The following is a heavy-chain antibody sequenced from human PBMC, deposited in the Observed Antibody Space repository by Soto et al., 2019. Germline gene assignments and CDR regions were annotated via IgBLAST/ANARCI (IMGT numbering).Heavy chain of an antibody. CDR3: ASRRRYDFWSGYAFDP. D-gene: IGHD3-3*01. CDR1: GFTFSDYY. J-gene: IGHJ5*02. CDR2: ISSSGSTI. V-gene: IGHV3-11*01. Sequence: LRLSCAASGFTFSDYYMSWIRQAPGKGLEWVSYISSSGSTIYYADSVKGRFTISRDNAKNSLYLQMNSLRAEDTAVYYCASRRRYDFWSGYAFDPWGQGTLVTVSS.